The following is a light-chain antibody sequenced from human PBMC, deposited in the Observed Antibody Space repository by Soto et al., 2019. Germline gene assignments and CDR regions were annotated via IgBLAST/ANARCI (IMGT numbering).Light chain of an antibody. CDR2: GNT. J-gene: IGLJ1*01. CDR3: QSYDDSLSVHYV. Sequence: QSVLTQPPSVSGAPGQRVTISCTGSSSNIGSTYDVQWYRQLPGTAPKLLIHGNTDRPSGVPDRLSGSKSGNSASLAITGLQADDEADYYCQSYDDSLSVHYVFGTGTKVTVL. CDR1: SSNIGSTYD. V-gene: IGLV1-40*01.